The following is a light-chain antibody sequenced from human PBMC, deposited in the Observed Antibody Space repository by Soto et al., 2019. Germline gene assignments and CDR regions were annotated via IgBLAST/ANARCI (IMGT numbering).Light chain of an antibody. CDR2: AAS. J-gene: IGKJ3*01. CDR1: QSVSVNS. V-gene: IGKV3-20*01. Sequence: EIVLTQSPGTLSLSPGERATLSCRASQSVSVNSLAWYQQKGGQAPRLLIYAASTRATGVPDRFSGTGSGKDFALTISRLETDDSAVYYCQQYGGSPFTFGPGTKVDIK. CDR3: QQYGGSPFT.